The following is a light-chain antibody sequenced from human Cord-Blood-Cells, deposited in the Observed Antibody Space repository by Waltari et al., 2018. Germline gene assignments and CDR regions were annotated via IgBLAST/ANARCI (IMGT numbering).Light chain of an antibody. CDR3: CSYAGSSNVV. J-gene: IGLJ2*01. Sequence: QSALTQPASVSGSPGQSITISCTGTSSDVGSYNLVSWYQQNPGKAHKLMIYEGSKRPSGVSNRFSGSKSGNPASLTISGLQAEDEAHYYCCSYAGSSNVVFGGGTKLTVL. CDR1: SSDVGSYNL. V-gene: IGLV2-23*01. CDR2: EGS.